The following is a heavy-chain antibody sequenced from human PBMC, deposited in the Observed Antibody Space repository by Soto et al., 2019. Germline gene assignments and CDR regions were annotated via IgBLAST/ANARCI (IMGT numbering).Heavy chain of an antibody. Sequence: EVQLLESGGGLVQRGGSLRLSCAASGFPFSSYVMSWVRQAPGKGLEWVSGISGGGSNTFYADSVKGRFTISRDDSKNTPLLQMNRLGAEDTAVYYCAKDSNKYSSSLRGRYFDYWGQGIGVTVSS. D-gene: IGHD4-4*01. J-gene: IGHJ4*02. CDR1: GFPFSSYV. V-gene: IGHV3-23*01. CDR2: ISGGGSNT. CDR3: AKDSNKYSSSLRGRYFDY.